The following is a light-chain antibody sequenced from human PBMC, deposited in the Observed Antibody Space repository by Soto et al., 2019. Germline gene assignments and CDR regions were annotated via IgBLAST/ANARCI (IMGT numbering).Light chain of an antibody. CDR1: QSASSSY. J-gene: IGKJ5*01. CDR3: HQYGSSPPVT. Sequence: ENVLTQSPGTLSLSPGERATLSCRASQSASSSYLAWYQQKPGQAPRLLIYGASSRATGIPDRFSGSGSGTDFTLTISRLEPEDLAMYYCHQYGSSPPVTFGQGTRLEIK. V-gene: IGKV3-20*01. CDR2: GAS.